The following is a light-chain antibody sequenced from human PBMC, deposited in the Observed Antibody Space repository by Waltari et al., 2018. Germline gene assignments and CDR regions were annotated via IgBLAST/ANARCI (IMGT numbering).Light chain of an antibody. Sequence: EIMLTQSQGTLSLSPAERATLSCRASQSISRYLAWYQQKPGQAPRLLIYDASSRATGIPDRFSGSGSGTDCSLTISRLEPEDFAVYYCQKYGSLPATFGQGTKVEIK. CDR3: QKYGSLPAT. J-gene: IGKJ1*01. V-gene: IGKV3-20*01. CDR2: DAS. CDR1: QSISRY.